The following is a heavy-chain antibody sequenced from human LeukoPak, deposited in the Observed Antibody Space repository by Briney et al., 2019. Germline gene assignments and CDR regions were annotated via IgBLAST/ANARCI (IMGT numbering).Heavy chain of an antibody. CDR1: GGSISSYY. J-gene: IGHJ4*02. D-gene: IGHD3-9*01. CDR3: ARSIRYFGDFDY. Sequence: SETLSLTCTVSGGSISSYYWSWIRQPPGKGLEWIGYIYYSGSTNYNPSLKSRVTISVDTSKNQLSLKLSSVTAADTAVYYCARSIRYFGDFDYWGQGTLVTVSS. CDR2: IYYSGST. V-gene: IGHV4-59*01.